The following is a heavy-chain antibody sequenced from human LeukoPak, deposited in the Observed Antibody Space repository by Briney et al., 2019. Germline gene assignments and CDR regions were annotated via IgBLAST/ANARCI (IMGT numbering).Heavy chain of an antibody. D-gene: IGHD7-27*01. V-gene: IGHV4-59*02. Sequence: PSETLSLTCTVSGGSVTDYYWSWIRQSPGKGLEWIGYIYYTGTSYNPSLKSRVTISADTSKNQFSLKLVSVTAADTAVYYCASRKLGNDYWGQGTLVTVSS. CDR3: ASRKLGNDY. CDR2: IYYTGT. CDR1: GGSVTDYY. J-gene: IGHJ4*02.